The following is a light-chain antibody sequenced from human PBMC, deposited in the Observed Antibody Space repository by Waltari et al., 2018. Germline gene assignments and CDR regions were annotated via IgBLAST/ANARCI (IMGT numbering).Light chain of an antibody. CDR3: SSFTTSRAHVI. V-gene: IGLV2-14*03. CDR1: SSDVGGYFY. Sequence: QSALTQPASVSGSPGQSITISCTGTSSDVGGYFYVSWFQHHPGKAPQLMIYDFNARPSGVSNRVSGSKSGNTASLTSAGLQAEDEDDYFCSSFTTSRAHVIFGGGTKLTVL. CDR2: DFN. J-gene: IGLJ2*01.